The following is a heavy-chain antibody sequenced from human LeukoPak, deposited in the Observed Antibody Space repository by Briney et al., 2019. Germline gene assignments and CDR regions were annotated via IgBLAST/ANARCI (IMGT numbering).Heavy chain of an antibody. Sequence: PSQTLSLTCTVSGYFISSGYYWGWIRQPPGKGLEWIGSIYHSGSTYYNPSLKSRVTISVDSSKNQFSLKLSSVTAADTAVYYCASKTRTGYSNWGQGTLVTVSS. J-gene: IGHJ4*02. CDR2: IYHSGST. CDR1: GYFISSGYY. CDR3: ASKTRTGYSN. V-gene: IGHV4-38-2*02. D-gene: IGHD6-13*01.